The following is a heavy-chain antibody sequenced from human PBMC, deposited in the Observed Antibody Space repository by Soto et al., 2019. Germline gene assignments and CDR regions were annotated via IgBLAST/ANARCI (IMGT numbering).Heavy chain of an antibody. CDR1: GGSFNNYA. D-gene: IGHD4-4*01. CDR2: MNPNSGNT. J-gene: IGHJ6*02. V-gene: IGHV1-8*02. CDR3: ASIHDYSNYYDYYYYYGMDV. Sequence: ASVKVSCKASGGSFNNYAISWVRQATGQGLEWMGWMNPNSGNTGYAQKFQGRATMTRNTSMSTAYMELSSLRSEDTAVYYCASIHDYSNYYDYYYYYGMDVWGQGTTVTVSS.